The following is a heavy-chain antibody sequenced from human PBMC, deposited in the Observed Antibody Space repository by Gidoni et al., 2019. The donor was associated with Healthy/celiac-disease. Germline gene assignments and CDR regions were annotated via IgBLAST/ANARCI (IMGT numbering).Heavy chain of an antibody. CDR3: ARDRELERLPRTAIDY. V-gene: IGHV3-33*01. CDR2: IWYDGSNK. D-gene: IGHD1-1*01. J-gene: IGHJ4*02. CDR1: GFTFSSYG. Sequence: QVQLVESGGGVVQPGRSLRLSCAASGFTFSSYGMHWVRQAPGKGLEWVAVIWYDGSNKYYADSVKGRFTISRDNSKNTLYLQMNSLRAEDTAVYYCARDRELERLPRTAIDYWGQGTLVTVSS.